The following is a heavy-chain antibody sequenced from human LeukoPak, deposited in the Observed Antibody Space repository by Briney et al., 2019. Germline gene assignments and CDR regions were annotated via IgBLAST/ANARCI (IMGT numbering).Heavy chain of an antibody. D-gene: IGHD6-19*01. CDR3: ARVVPMYSSDWYDDY. V-gene: IGHV4-39*01. CDR1: GGSISSSSYY. CDR2: IYYSGST. J-gene: IGHJ4*02. Sequence: SETLSLTCTVSGGSISSSSYYWGWIRQPPGKGLEWIGTIYYSGSTYYNPSLKSRVTISVDTSKNQFSLKLSSVTAADTAVYYCARVVPMYSSDWYDDYWGQGTLVTVSS.